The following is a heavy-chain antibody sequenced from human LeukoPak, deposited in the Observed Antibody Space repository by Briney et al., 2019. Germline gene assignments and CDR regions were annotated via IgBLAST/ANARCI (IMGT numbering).Heavy chain of an antibody. V-gene: IGHV4-34*01. CDR3: ARLRDSGSFYVSGAFDI. CDR1: GGSFSGYY. D-gene: IGHD3-10*01. J-gene: IGHJ3*02. Sequence: PSETLSLTCAVYGGSFSGYYWTWIRQPPGKGLEWIGEINHSGSTNYNPSLNSRVTISLDTSKKQFSLKLKSVTAADTAVYYCARLRDSGSFYVSGAFDIWGQGTMVTVSS. CDR2: INHSGST.